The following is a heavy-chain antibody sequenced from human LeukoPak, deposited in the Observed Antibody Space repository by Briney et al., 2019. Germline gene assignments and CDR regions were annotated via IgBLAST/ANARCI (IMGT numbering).Heavy chain of an antibody. D-gene: IGHD7-27*01. Sequence: PRGSLRLSCAASGFTFSSYAMSWVRHAPGEGLEWVSAISGSGGSTYYADSVKGRFTISRDNSKNTLYMQMNSPRAEDTAVYYCAKIKCLGPRSPFFDYWGQGTLVTVTA. V-gene: IGHV3-23*01. CDR3: AKIKCLGPRSPFFDY. J-gene: IGHJ4*02. CDR2: ISGSGGST. CDR1: GFTFSSYA.